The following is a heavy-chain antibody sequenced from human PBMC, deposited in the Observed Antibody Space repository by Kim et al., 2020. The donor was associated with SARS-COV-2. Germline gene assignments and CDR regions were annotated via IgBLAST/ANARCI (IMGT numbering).Heavy chain of an antibody. CDR3: ARDVQQTN. CDR1: GFSVSNTY. V-gene: IGHV3-66*01. D-gene: IGHD6-13*01. Sequence: GGSLRLSCVASGFSVSNTYMTWVRQAPGKGLEWVSLIYSIGDTFYSDSAKGRFTVSRDNSRNTLYLQMNGLRVDDTAVYYCARDVQQTNWGQGALVTVSS. J-gene: IGHJ4*02. CDR2: IYSIGDT.